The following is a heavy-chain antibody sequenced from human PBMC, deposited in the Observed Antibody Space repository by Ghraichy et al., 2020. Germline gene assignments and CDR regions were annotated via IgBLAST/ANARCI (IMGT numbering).Heavy chain of an antibody. CDR2: IYSTGST. CDR1: GGSIGRGSYY. V-gene: IGHV4-61*02. Sequence: SLNISCIVSGGSIGRGSYYWSWIRQPAGKALEWIGRIYSTGSTNYKPSLESRVTISIDSSKNQFSLRLFSVTAADTAVDYCARESSTIVGIDSWGQGTLVTVSS. CDR3: ARESSTIVGIDS. D-gene: IGHD1-26*01. J-gene: IGHJ4*02.